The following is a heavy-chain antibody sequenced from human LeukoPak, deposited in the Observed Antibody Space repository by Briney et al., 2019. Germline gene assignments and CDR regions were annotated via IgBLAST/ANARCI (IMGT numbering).Heavy chain of an antibody. CDR3: ARYSSSWYYFDY. Sequence: SETLSLTCTVSGGSISSYYWSWIRQPPGKGLEWIGYIYYSGSTNYNPSLKSRVTISVDTSKNQFSLKLSSVAAADTAVYYCARYSSSWYYFDYWGQGTLVTVSS. CDR2: IYYSGST. V-gene: IGHV4-59*01. J-gene: IGHJ4*02. CDR1: GGSISSYY. D-gene: IGHD6-13*01.